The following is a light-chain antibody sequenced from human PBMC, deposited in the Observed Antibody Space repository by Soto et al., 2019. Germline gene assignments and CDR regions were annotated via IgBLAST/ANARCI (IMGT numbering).Light chain of an antibody. CDR2: GAS. CDR1: QSVSHN. CDR3: EQSNNWPYT. J-gene: IGKJ2*01. V-gene: IGKV3-15*01. Sequence: EILMTQSPATLSVSPGERATLSCRASQSVSHNLAWYQRKPGQAPRLLFYGASTRAIGTPARFSGSGSGTEFTLTISSLQSEDFAIYSCEQSNNWPYTFGQGTKLEIK.